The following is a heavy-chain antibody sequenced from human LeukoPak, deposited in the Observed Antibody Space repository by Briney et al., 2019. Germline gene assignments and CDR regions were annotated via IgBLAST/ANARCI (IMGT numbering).Heavy chain of an antibody. J-gene: IGHJ4*02. Sequence: GGSLRLSCAASGFTFSSYGMHWVRQAPGKGLEWVAIIWYDGSEKYYADSVKGRFTISRDNSKNTLYLQMNSLRAEDTAVYYCARSTPAYSYGVDYWGQGTLVTVSS. CDR2: IWYDGSEK. CDR3: ARSTPAYSYGVDY. CDR1: GFTFSSYG. D-gene: IGHD5-18*01. V-gene: IGHV3-33*01.